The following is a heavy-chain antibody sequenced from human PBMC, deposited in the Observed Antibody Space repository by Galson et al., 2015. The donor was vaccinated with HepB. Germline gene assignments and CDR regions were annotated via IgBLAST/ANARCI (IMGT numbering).Heavy chain of an antibody. CDR1: GFTFSTYA. D-gene: IGHD2-21*02. J-gene: IGHJ4*02. Sequence: SLRLSCAASGFTFSTYAMSWVRQTPGKGLEWVATFSGPLATTYHADSVKGRFTITRDSSKNTLPLQMDGLRAEDTAIYYCAKATRGTCSGADCYYFDSWGQGTLVTVSS. CDR2: FSGPLATT. V-gene: IGHV3-23*01. CDR3: AKATRGTCSGADCYYFDS.